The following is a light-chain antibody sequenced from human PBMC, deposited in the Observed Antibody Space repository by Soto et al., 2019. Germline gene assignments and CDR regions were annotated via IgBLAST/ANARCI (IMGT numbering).Light chain of an antibody. CDR2: SAS. CDR1: QIVINNW. CDR3: QQYGMSPFT. V-gene: IGKV3-20*01. J-gene: IGKJ2*01. Sequence: ETVLTQSPDTLSLSPGERATLSCRASQIVINNWLAWYQQKPGQAPRLLIYSASSRAGGVPDKFSGSGSGTDFPLSINRLEPEESAVYYCQQYGMSPFTFAQGTKLEI.